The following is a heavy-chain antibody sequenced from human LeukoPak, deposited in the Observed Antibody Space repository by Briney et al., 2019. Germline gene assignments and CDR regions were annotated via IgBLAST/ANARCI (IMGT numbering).Heavy chain of an antibody. D-gene: IGHD3-3*02. CDR2: ISHSGST. CDR1: GGSISSSSYY. CDR3: ARLRRSRLAEFDY. Sequence: SETLSLTCTVSGGSISSSSYYWGWIRQPPGKGLKWIGSISHSGSTYYNPSLKSRVTISVDTSKNQFSLNLSSLTAADTAVYYCARLRRSRLAEFDYWGQGTLVTVSS. J-gene: IGHJ4*02. V-gene: IGHV4-39*07.